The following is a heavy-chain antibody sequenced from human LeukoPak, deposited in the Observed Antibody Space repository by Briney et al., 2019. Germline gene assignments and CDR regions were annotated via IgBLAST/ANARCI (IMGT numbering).Heavy chain of an antibody. J-gene: IGHJ5*02. CDR2: INHSGST. D-gene: IGHD1-1*01. CDR1: GGSFSVYY. CDR3: ARGWAIWDSSTTGTGWFDP. V-gene: IGHV4-34*01. Sequence: PSETLSLTCAVYGGSFSVYYWSWIRQPPGKGLEWIGEINHSGSTNYNPSLKSRVTISVDTSKNQFSLKLSSVTAADTAVYYCARGWAIWDSSTTGTGWFDPWGQGTLVTVSS.